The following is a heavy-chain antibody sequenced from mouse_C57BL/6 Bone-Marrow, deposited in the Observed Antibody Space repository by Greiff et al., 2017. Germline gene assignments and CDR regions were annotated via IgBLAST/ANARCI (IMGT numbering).Heavy chain of an antibody. CDR2: ILPSIGRT. D-gene: IGHD1-1*01. V-gene: IGHV15-2*01. Sequence: VQLQESGSELRSPGSSVKLSCKDFDSEVFPIAYMSWVRQKPGHGFEWIGGILPSIGRTIYGEKFEDKATMDADTLSNTAYLELHSLTSEDSAIYYCARPGSSYYWYFDVWGTGTTVTVSS. CDR1: DSEVFPIAY. CDR3: ARPGSSYYWYFDV. J-gene: IGHJ1*03.